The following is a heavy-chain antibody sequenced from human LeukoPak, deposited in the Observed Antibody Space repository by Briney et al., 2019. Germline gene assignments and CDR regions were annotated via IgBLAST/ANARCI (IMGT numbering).Heavy chain of an antibody. D-gene: IGHD2-2*02. V-gene: IGHV1-8*03. Sequence: ASVKVSCKASGYTFTSYDINWVRQATGQGLEWMGWMNPNSGNTGYAQKFQGRVTITRNTSISTAYMELSSLRSEDTAVYYCARDSYCSSTSCYIHFDYWGQGTLVTVSS. J-gene: IGHJ4*02. CDR1: GYTFTSYD. CDR3: ARDSYCSSTSCYIHFDY. CDR2: MNPNSGNT.